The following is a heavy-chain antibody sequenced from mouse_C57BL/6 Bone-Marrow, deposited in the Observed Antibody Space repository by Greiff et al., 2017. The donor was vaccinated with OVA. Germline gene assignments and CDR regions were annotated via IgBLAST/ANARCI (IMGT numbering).Heavy chain of an antibody. CDR1: GFTFSSYA. V-gene: IGHV5-4*01. J-gene: IGHJ2*01. D-gene: IGHD1-1*01. CDR2: ISDGGSYT. CDR3: ARDYYGSSGDY. Sequence: EVKLVESGGGLVKPGGSLKLSCAASGFTFSSYAMSWVRQTPEKRLEWVATISDGGSYTYYPDNVKGRFTISRDNAKNNLYLQMSHLKSEDTAMYYCARDYYGSSGDYWGQGTTLTVSS.